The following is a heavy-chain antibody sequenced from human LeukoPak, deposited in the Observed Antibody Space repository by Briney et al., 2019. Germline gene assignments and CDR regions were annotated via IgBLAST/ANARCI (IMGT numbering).Heavy chain of an antibody. CDR2: IYHSGST. CDR1: GYSISSGYY. D-gene: IGHD1-20*01. CDR3: ATLVRITGTTGGDAFDI. Sequence: PSETLSLTCTVSGYSISSGYYWGWIRQPPGRGLEWIGSIYHSGSTYYNPSLKSRVTISVDTSKNQFSLKLSSVTAADTAVYYCATLVRITGTTGGDAFDIWGQGTMVTVSS. J-gene: IGHJ3*02. V-gene: IGHV4-38-2*02.